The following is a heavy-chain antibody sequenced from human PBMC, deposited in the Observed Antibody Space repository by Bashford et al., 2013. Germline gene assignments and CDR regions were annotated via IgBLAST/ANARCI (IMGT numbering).Heavy chain of an antibody. CDR1: GGTFSSYA. CDR3: ASSQGIIAVAGTRYYYGMDV. V-gene: IGHV1-69*13. CDR2: IIPIFGTA. Sequence: PSVKVSCKASGGTFSSYAISWVRQAPGQGLEWMGGIIPIFGTANYAQKFQGRVTITADESTSTAYMELSSLRSEDTAMYYCASSQGIIAVAGTRYYYGMDVWGQGTTVTVSS. J-gene: IGHJ6*02. D-gene: IGHD6-19*01.